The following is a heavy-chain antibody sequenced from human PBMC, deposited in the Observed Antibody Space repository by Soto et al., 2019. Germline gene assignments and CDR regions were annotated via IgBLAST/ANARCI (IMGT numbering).Heavy chain of an antibody. Sequence: ASVKVSCKASGYTFTSYGISWVRQAPGQGLEWMGRISAYNGNTNYAQKLQGIVTMTTDTSTSTAYMELRSLRTDDTAVYYCARESDIVVVPAALWLSPFDPWGQGTLVTVSS. V-gene: IGHV1-18*01. J-gene: IGHJ5*02. CDR2: ISAYNGNT. D-gene: IGHD2-2*01. CDR3: ARESDIVVVPAALWLSPFDP. CDR1: GYTFTSYG.